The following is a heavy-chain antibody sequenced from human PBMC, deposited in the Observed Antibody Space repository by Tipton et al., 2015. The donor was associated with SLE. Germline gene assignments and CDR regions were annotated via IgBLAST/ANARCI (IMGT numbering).Heavy chain of an antibody. CDR3: VSPLTVVDYFDS. CDR1: GFSFSTSA. J-gene: IGHJ4*02. Sequence: SLRLSCAASGFSFSTSAMSWVRQAPGKGLEWVSSITSSGGSTYYVDSVKGRFTISRDNSRNTLYLQMNSLRAEDTAVYYCVSPLTVVDYFDSWGQRTLVTVSS. D-gene: IGHD3-22*01. CDR2: ITSSGGST. V-gene: IGHV3-23*01.